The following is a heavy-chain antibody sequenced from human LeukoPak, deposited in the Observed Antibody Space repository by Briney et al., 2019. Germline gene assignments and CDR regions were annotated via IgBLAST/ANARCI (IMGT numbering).Heavy chain of an antibody. D-gene: IGHD3-22*01. V-gene: IGHV3-21*01. CDR2: ISSSSIYI. Sequence: GGSLRLSCAASGFTFSSYSMNWVRKAPGKGLEWVSSISSSSIYIYYADSVKGRFTISRDNAKNSLYLQMNSLRAEDTAVYYCAGAFSSGYYYVRGDYWGQGTLVTVSS. CDR3: AGAFSSGYYYVRGDY. CDR1: GFTFSSYS. J-gene: IGHJ4*02.